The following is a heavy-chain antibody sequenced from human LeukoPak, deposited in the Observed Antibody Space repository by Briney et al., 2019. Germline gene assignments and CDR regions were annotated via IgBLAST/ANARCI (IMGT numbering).Heavy chain of an antibody. D-gene: IGHD6-6*01. CDR1: GFTVSSNY. J-gene: IGHJ6*02. CDR2: IYSGGST. CDR3: ARDRIAARPGDYYHYGMDV. Sequence: GGSLRLSCAASGFTVSSNYMSWVRQAPGKGLEWVSVIYSGGSTYYADSVKGRFTISRDNSKNTLYLQMNSLRAEDTAVYYCARDRIAARPGDYYHYGMDVWGQGTTVTVSS. V-gene: IGHV3-53*01.